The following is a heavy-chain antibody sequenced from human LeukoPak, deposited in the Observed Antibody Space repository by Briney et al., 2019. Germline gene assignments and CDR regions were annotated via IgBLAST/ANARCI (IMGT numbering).Heavy chain of an antibody. CDR3: ARVPANTVTTNFDY. CDR1: VYTFTGYY. V-gene: IGHV1-2*02. D-gene: IGHD4-17*01. CDR2: INPNSGGT. J-gene: IGHJ4*02. Sequence: ASVKVSCTASVYTFTGYYMHWVRQAPGPGLEWMGWINPNSGGTNYSQKFQGRVTTTTDTSISTAYMELSRLRSDDPAVYYCARVPANTVTTNFDYWGQGTLVTVSS.